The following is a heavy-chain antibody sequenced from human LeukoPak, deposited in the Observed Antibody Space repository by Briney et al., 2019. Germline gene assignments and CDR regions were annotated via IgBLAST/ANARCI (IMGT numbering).Heavy chain of an antibody. J-gene: IGHJ5*02. V-gene: IGHV1-69*04. CDR2: IIPIFGIA. Sequence: ASVKVSCKASGGTFSSYANSWVRQAPGQGLEWMGRIIPIFGIANYAQKFQGRVTITADKSTSTAYMELSSLRSEDTAVYYCARDFPVGTVTPVKYNWFDPWGQGTLVTVSS. D-gene: IGHD4-17*01. CDR3: ARDFPVGTVTPVKYNWFDP. CDR1: GGTFSSYA.